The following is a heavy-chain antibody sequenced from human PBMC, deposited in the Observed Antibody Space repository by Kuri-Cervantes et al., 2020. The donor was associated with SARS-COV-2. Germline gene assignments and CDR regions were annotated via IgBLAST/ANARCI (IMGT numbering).Heavy chain of an antibody. CDR1: GFTFGDYA. Sequence: GGSLRLSCTASGFTFGDYAMSWVRQAPGKGLERVGFIRSKAYGGTTEYAASVKGRFTISRDDSKSIAYLQMNSLKTEDTAVYYCTRDDFWSGYFNYWGQGTLVTVSS. J-gene: IGHJ4*02. D-gene: IGHD3-3*01. CDR2: IRSKAYGGTT. CDR3: TRDDFWSGYFNY. V-gene: IGHV3-49*04.